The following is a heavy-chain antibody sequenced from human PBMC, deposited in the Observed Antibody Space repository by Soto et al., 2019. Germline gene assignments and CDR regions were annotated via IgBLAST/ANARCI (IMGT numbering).Heavy chain of an antibody. J-gene: IGHJ4*02. CDR2: ISGGGDTT. Sequence: EVQLLESGGGLVQPGGSLRLSCAASGFTFNNYAMTWVRQAPGKWLEWVSAISGGGDTTSYADSVKGRFTVSRDGSNNTLYLQMSSLRAEDTALYYCAKGRGGSGSLTPRVDFWGQGTLVTVSS. D-gene: IGHD3-10*01. CDR3: AKGRGGSGSLTPRVDF. CDR1: GFTFNNYA. V-gene: IGHV3-23*01.